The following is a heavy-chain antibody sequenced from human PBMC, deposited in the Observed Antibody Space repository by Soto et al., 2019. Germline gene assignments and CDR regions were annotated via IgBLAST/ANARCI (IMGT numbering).Heavy chain of an antibody. V-gene: IGHV4-30-2*06. CDR2: ISHLEST. CDR3: ARDGGYDSFDY. Sequence: QLQLQESGSGLVKTSETLSLTCTVSGASISYGGFSWSWIRQSPGKGLEWIGYISHLESTYFHPSFKSRLTMSIDRTRNQFSLKLSSVTAADMAVYYCARDGGYDSFDYWGQGVLVTVSS. D-gene: IGHD5-12*01. J-gene: IGHJ4*02. CDR1: GASISYGGFS.